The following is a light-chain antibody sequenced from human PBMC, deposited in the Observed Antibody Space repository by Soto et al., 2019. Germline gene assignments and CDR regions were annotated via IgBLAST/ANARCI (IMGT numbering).Light chain of an antibody. CDR2: SNN. J-gene: IGLJ1*01. Sequence: QSVLTQPPSASGTPGQRVTISCSGSSSNIGSNTVNWYQQLPGTAPKLLLYSNNQRPSGVPDRFSGSKSGTSASLAISGLQSEDEADYYCAAWDDSLNGLYVFGTGTKVTV. CDR3: AAWDDSLNGLYV. V-gene: IGLV1-44*01. CDR1: SSNIGSNT.